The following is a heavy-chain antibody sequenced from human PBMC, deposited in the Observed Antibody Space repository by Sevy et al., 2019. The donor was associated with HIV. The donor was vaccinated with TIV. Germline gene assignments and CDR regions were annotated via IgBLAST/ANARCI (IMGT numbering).Heavy chain of an antibody. D-gene: IGHD2-21*01. CDR3: AKDMGGIETLDYYSYYGMDV. V-gene: IGHV3-9*01. CDR2: LSWNSYRI. J-gene: IGHJ6*02. Sequence: GGSLRLSCAASGFRFDDYAMHWVRRVPGKSPEWVSGLSWNSYRIDYADSVRGRFTISRDNAKNALSLQMNSLRVEDTALYYCAKDMGGIETLDYYSYYGMDVWGQGTTVTVSS. CDR1: GFRFDDYA.